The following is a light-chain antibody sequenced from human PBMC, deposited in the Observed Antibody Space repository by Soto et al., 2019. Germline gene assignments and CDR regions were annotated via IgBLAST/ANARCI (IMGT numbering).Light chain of an antibody. J-gene: IGKJ2*01. V-gene: IGKV1-39*01. CDR1: QNIDSY. CDR2: LAS. CDR3: RQRNGSPYT. Sequence: DIQMTQSPSSVSASVGDRVTITCRASQNIDSYLDWYQQKPGKAPNLLIYLASTLQRGVPARFSGTGFGTDFTLTIGSLQPDDNASYFCRQRNGSPYTFVQGTKLEIK.